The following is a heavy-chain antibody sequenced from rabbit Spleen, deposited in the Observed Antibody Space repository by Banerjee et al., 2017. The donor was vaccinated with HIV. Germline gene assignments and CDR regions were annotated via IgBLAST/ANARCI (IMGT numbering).Heavy chain of an antibody. CDR3: ARAYNGYSLTLLDL. J-gene: IGHJ3*01. D-gene: IGHD3-1*01. CDR1: GIDFSSYHW. CDR2: IYAGSFDST. Sequence: QQQLEESGGGLVKPEGSLTLTCTASGIDFSSYHWICWVRQAPGKRPEWIACIYAGSFDSTVYASWAKGRFTISRTSSTTLTLQMTSLTAADTATYFCARAYNGYSLTLLDLWGQGTLVTVS. V-gene: IGHV1S45*01.